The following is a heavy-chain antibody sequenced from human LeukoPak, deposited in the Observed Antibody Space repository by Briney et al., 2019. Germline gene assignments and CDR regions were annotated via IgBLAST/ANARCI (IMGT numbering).Heavy chain of an antibody. J-gene: IGHJ6*03. V-gene: IGHV1-46*01. CDR1: GYTFTSCY. D-gene: IGHD6-6*01. CDR3: AREVGVIAASRLPYYYYYMDV. Sequence: ASVKVSCTASGYTFTSCYMHWVRQAPAQGLEWMGIINPSGGSTSYAQKFQGRVTMTRDMSTSTVYMELSSLRSEETAVYYCAREVGVIAASRLPYYYYYMDVWGKGTTVTVSS. CDR2: INPSGGST.